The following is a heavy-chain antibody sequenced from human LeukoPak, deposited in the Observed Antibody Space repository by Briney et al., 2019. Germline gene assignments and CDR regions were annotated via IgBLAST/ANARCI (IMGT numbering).Heavy chain of an antibody. CDR2: IYYSGST. J-gene: IGHJ3*02. CDR1: GGSISSYY. Sequence: KSSETLSLTCTVSGGSISSYYWSWIRQPPGKGLEWLGYIYYSGSTNYNPSLKSRVTISVDTSKNQFSLKLSSVTAADTAVYYCAREGTTVVTPSHAFDIWGQGTMVTVSS. D-gene: IGHD4-23*01. V-gene: IGHV4-59*01. CDR3: AREGTTVVTPSHAFDI.